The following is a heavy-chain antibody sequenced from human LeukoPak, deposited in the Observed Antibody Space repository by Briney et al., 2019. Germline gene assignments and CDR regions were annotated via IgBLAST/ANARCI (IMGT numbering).Heavy chain of an antibody. CDR3: ARDRGGTDLFDY. V-gene: IGHV1-18*01. J-gene: IGHJ4*02. CDR1: GYSFTSYG. Sequence: ASVKVSCKASGYSFTSYGISWVRQAPGQGLEWMGWISAYNGKTNYAQKFQGRVTMTRDTSISTACMELSRLRSDDTAVYYCARDRGGTDLFDYWGQGTLVTVSS. D-gene: IGHD2-15*01. CDR2: ISAYNGKT.